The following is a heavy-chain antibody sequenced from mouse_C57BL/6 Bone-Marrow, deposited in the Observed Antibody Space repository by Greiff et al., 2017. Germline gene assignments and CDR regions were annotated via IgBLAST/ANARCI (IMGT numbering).Heavy chain of an antibody. J-gene: IGHJ4*01. CDR3: GITTVVARYAMDY. CDR1: GYAFTNYL. D-gene: IGHD1-1*01. Sequence: VQLVESGAELVRPGTSVKVSCKASGYAFTNYLIEWVKQRPGQGLEWIGVINPGSGGTNYNEKFKGKATLTADKSSSTAYMQLSSLTSEDSAVYFCGITTVVARYAMDYWGQGTSVTVSS. V-gene: IGHV1-54*01. CDR2: INPGSGGT.